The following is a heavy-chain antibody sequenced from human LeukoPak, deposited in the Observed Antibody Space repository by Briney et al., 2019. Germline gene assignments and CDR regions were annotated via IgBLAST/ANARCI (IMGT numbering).Heavy chain of an antibody. CDR2: IYYSGST. Sequence: SQTLSLTCTVSGGSISSGDYYWSWIRQPPGKGLEWIGYIYYSGSTNYNPSLKSRVTISVDTSKNQFSLKLSSVTAADTAVYYCARSLFWSSGIDPWGQGTLVTVSS. J-gene: IGHJ5*02. D-gene: IGHD3-10*01. V-gene: IGHV4-61*08. CDR1: GGSISSGDYY. CDR3: ARSLFWSSGIDP.